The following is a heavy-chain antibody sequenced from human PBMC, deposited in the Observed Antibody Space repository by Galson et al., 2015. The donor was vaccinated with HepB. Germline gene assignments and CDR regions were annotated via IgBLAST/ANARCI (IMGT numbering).Heavy chain of an antibody. D-gene: IGHD4-17*01. Sequence: SLRLSCAASGFTFSSYGMHWVRQAPGKGLEWVAFIRYDGSNKYYADSVKGRFTISRDNSKNTLYLQMNSLRAEDTAVYYCARGDYGDYGKHYYYYGMDVWGQGTTVTVSS. CDR1: GFTFSSYG. CDR3: ARGDYGDYGKHYYYYGMDV. V-gene: IGHV3-30*02. CDR2: IRYDGSNK. J-gene: IGHJ6*02.